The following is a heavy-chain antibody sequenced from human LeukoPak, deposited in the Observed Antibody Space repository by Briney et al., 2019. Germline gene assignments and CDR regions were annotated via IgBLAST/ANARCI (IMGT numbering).Heavy chain of an antibody. CDR1: GGSISSYY. V-gene: IGHV4-59*01. CDR2: IYYSGST. Sequence: PSETLSLTCTASGGSISSYYWSWIRQPPGKGLEWIGYIYYSGSTNYNPSLKSRVAISVDRSKNHFSLKMSSVTAADTAVYYCARGDSSGWYAFDSWGQGTLVTVSS. CDR3: ARGDSSGWYAFDS. D-gene: IGHD6-19*01. J-gene: IGHJ4*02.